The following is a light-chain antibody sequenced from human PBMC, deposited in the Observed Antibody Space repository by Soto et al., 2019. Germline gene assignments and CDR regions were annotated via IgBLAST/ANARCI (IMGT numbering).Light chain of an antibody. CDR2: LNSDGSH. CDR3: QTWATGIQ. Sequence: QLVLTQSPSASASLGASVNLTCTLSSGHSNYAIAWHQQQPEKGPRYLMKLNSDGSHSKGDGIPDRFSGSSSGAERYLTISSLQSEDEADYYCQTWATGIQFGGGTKLTVL. CDR1: SGHSNYA. J-gene: IGLJ3*02. V-gene: IGLV4-69*01.